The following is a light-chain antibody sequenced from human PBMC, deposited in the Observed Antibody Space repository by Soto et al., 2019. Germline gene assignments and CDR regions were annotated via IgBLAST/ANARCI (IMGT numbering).Light chain of an antibody. CDR1: QSISSY. Sequence: DIQMTQSPSSLSASVGDRVTITCRASQSISSYLNWYQQKPRKAPKLLIYAASSLLSGVPSRFSGSGSGTDFTLTISRLQPEAFATYYCQQSYSTLFTFGPWTKVDIK. CDR2: AAS. CDR3: QQSYSTLFT. J-gene: IGKJ3*01. V-gene: IGKV1-39*01.